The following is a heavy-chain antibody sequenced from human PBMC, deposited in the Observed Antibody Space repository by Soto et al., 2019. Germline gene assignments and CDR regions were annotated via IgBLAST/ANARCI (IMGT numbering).Heavy chain of an antibody. CDR1: GYTFTNYG. CDR3: ARGVGSGSYYNQFNWFDP. CDR2: ISAYNGNT. J-gene: IGHJ5*02. V-gene: IGHV1-18*01. Sequence: ASVKVSCKASGYTFTNYGISWVRQAPGQGLEWMGWISAYNGNTKYAQKLQGRVTMTTDTSTSTAYMELRSLRSDDTAVYYCARGVGSGSYYNQFNWFDPWGQGTLVTVSS. D-gene: IGHD3-10*01.